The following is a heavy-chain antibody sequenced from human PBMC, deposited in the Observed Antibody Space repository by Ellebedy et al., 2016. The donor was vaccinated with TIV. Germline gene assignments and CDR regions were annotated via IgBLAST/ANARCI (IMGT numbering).Heavy chain of an antibody. CDR1: GHSLTNYY. J-gene: IGHJ4*02. V-gene: IGHV4-4*07. Sequence: SETLSLXXTVSGHSLTNYYWTWLRQPAGSGLEWIGRIYRDDVTNYNPSLRSRVSMSVDTSKNQFSLRLTSVTAADTALYYCAREIRSSRGTHAYFDSWGQGILVTVSS. CDR2: IYRDDVT. CDR3: AREIRSSRGTHAYFDS. D-gene: IGHD1-26*01.